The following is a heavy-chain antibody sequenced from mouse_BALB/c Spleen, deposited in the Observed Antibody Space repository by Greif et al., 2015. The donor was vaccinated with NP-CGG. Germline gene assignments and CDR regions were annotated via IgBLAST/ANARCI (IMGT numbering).Heavy chain of an antibody. D-gene: IGHD2-2*01. V-gene: IGHV2-9*02. CDR1: GFSLTSYG. CDR2: IWAGGST. Sequence: VQLQQSGPGLVAPSQSLSITCTVSGFSLTSYGVHWVRQPPGKGLEWLGVIWAGGSTNYNSALMSRLSISKDNSKSQVFLKMNSLQTDDTAMYYCAREGWDGYGVCAYWGQGTLVTVSA. CDR3: AREGWDGYGVCAY. J-gene: IGHJ3*01.